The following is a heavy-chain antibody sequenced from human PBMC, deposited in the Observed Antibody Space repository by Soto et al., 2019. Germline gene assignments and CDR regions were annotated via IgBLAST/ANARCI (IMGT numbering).Heavy chain of an antibody. J-gene: IGHJ6*03. Sequence: SETLSLTCAVYGGSFSGYYWSWIRQPPGKGLEWIGEINHSGSTNYNPSLKSRVTISVDTSKNQFSLKLSSVTAADTAVYYCARAWGGGYYYYYMDVWGKGTTVTVSS. V-gene: IGHV4-34*01. CDR3: ARAWGGGYYYYYMDV. CDR2: INHSGST. D-gene: IGHD3-10*01. CDR1: GGSFSGYY.